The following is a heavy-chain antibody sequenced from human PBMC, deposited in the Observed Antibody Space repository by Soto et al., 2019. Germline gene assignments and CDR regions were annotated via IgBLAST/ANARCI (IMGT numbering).Heavy chain of an antibody. J-gene: IGHJ4*02. CDR3: ARDTYYYDSSGQPY. CDR1: GFTVSRSY. CDR2: IYSGGST. Sequence: EVQLVESGGGLIQPGGSLRVSCAASGFTVSRSYMSWVRQAPGKGLEWVSVIYSGGSTNYADSVKVRFTISRDNSKNPLYLQMNSLRVEDTAVYYCARDTYYYDSSGQPYWGQGTLVTVSS. D-gene: IGHD3-22*01. V-gene: IGHV3-53*01.